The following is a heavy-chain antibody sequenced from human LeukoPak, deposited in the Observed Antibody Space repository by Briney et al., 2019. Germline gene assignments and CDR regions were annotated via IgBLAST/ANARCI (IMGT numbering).Heavy chain of an antibody. V-gene: IGHV5-51*01. D-gene: IGHD5-12*01. CDR3: ARQSGGYGQPYYFDY. CDR2: IYPGDSDT. Sequence: GESLKISCKGSGYSFTSYWIAWVRQMPGKGLEWMGIIYPGDSDTTYSPSFQGQVTISADRSVTTAYLQWSSLKASDTAMYYCARQSGGYGQPYYFDYWGQGTLVTVSS. J-gene: IGHJ4*02. CDR1: GYSFTSYW.